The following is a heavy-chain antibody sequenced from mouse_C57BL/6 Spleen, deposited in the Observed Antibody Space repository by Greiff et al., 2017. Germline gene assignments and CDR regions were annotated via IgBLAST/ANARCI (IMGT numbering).Heavy chain of an antibody. V-gene: IGHV2-5*01. CDR2: IWRGGIT. J-gene: IGHJ4*01. D-gene: IGHD2-3*01. CDR3: AKKGTMMYYAMDY. Sequence: QVQLQQSGPGLVQPSQSLSITCTVSGFSLTSYGVHWVRQSPGKGLEWLGVIWRGGITDYNAAFMSRLSITKDNSKSQVFFKMNSLQADDTAIYYCAKKGTMMYYAMDYWGQGTSVTVSS. CDR1: GFSLTSYG.